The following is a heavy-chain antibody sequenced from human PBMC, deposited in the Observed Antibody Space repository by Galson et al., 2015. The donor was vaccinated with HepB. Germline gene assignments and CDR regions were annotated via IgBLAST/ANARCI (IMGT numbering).Heavy chain of an antibody. CDR2: IRWNSGSI. D-gene: IGHD2-15*01. CDR3: AKDTASFDAFDI. J-gene: IGHJ3*02. Sequence: SLRLSCAASGFTFDDYAMHWVRQAPGKGLEWVSGIRWNSGSIGYADSVKGRFTISRDNAKNSLYLQMNSLRAEDTALYYCAKDTASFDAFDIWGQGTMVTVSS. CDR1: GFTFDDYA. V-gene: IGHV3-9*01.